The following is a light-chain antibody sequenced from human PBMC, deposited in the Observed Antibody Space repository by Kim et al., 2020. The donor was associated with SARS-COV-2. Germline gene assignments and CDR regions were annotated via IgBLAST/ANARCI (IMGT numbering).Light chain of an antibody. CDR1: NMGSKG. J-gene: IGLJ3*02. CDR3: QVWDSSSGWV. V-gene: IGLV3-9*01. CDR2: RDR. Sequence: GLGQTARMTWGGNNMGSKGVHWYQQKPGQAPVLVIYRDRNRPSGIPERFSGSYSVNTATLTISRAQAGDEADYYCQVWDSSSGWVFGGGTQLTVL.